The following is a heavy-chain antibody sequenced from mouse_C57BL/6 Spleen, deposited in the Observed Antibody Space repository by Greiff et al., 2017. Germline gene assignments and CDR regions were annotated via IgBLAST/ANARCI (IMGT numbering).Heavy chain of an antibody. Sequence: EVMLVESGGDLVKPGGSLKLSCAASGFTFSSYGMSWVRQTPDKRLEWVATISSGGSYTYYPDSVKGRFTISSDNAKNTLYLQMSSLKSEDTAMYYCARCYYDFYYAMDYWGQGTSVTVSS. CDR3: ARCYYDFYYAMDY. CDR2: ISSGGSYT. J-gene: IGHJ4*01. D-gene: IGHD2-4*01. V-gene: IGHV5-6*01. CDR1: GFTFSSYG.